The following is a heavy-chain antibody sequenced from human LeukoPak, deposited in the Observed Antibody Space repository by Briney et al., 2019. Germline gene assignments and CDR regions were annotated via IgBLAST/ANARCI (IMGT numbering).Heavy chain of an antibody. J-gene: IGHJ4*02. Sequence: AETLSLTCTVSGDSFSRYYWSWIRQPPGKGLEWVAHIYTSGSTKDNPSPKSRGTTPVGKTKKKLRLKLRCVTGADKAVDYCAGEPVATRRGNLIFDYWGQGTLVTVSS. V-gene: IGHV4-4*07. CDR3: AGEPVATRRGNLIFDY. D-gene: IGHD5-12*01. CDR1: GDSFSRYY. CDR2: IYTSGST.